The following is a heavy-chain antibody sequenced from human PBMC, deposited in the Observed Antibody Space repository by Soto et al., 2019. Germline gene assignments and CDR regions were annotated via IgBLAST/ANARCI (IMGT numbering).Heavy chain of an antibody. CDR2: VYYSGST. V-gene: IGHV4-31*03. CDR1: GGSISSDGYY. CDR3: AREYNSGLDY. D-gene: IGHD1-1*01. Sequence: SSETLSLTCTVSGGSISSDGYYWSWIRQHPGKGLEWIGCVYYSGSTYYNPSLKSRITISVDTSKSQFSLKLSSVTAADTAVYFCAREYNSGLDYWGQGTLVTVSS. J-gene: IGHJ4*02.